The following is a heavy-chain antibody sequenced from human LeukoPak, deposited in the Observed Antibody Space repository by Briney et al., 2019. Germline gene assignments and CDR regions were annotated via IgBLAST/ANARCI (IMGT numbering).Heavy chain of an antibody. CDR2: INHDGTDT. CDR3: ARDVYLLFFDV. D-gene: IGHD2/OR15-2a*01. J-gene: IGHJ2*01. V-gene: IGHV3-74*01. CDR1: GFPFSSYV. Sequence: GGSLRLSCAASGFPFSSYVMHWVRQAPGQGLMWVARINHDGTDTSYADSVKGRFTVSRDNAKNTVYLQMNSLRFDDTAMYYCARDVYLLFFDVWGRGTLVAVSS.